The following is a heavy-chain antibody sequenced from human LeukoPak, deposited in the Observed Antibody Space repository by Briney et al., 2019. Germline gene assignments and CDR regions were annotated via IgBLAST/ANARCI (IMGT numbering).Heavy chain of an antibody. V-gene: IGHV3-23*01. CDR2: ISAGADVI. J-gene: IGHJ3*02. Sequence: GGPLRLSCEAAGFSFRDYPMGWVRRASGKRLEWVSGISAGADVIFYADPVKGRFTISRDNSKNTLYLQMNSLRAEDSAEYYCAKSLLTTATGTGRAFDIWGQGTMVIVSA. CDR1: GFSFRDYP. D-gene: IGHD1-1*01. CDR3: AKSLLTTATGTGRAFDI.